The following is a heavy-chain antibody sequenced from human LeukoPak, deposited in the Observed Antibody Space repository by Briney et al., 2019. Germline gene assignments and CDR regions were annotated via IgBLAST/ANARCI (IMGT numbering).Heavy chain of an antibody. V-gene: IGHV1-69*04. CDR2: IIPILGIA. Sequence: ASVKVSCKASGGTFSSYAISWVRQAPGQGLEWMGRIIPILGIANYAQKFQGRVTITADKSTSTAYMELNSLRSEDTAVYYCARDDGFSARSYYYYGMDVWGQGTTVTVSS. CDR1: GGTFSSYA. J-gene: IGHJ6*02. CDR3: ARDDGFSARSYYYYGMDV.